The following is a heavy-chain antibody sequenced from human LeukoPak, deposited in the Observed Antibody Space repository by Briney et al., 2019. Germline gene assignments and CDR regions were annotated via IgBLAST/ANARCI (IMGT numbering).Heavy chain of an antibody. D-gene: IGHD3-16*01. V-gene: IGHV1-18*01. CDR1: GYTFPAIG. Sequence: ASVKVSCKASGYTFPAIGITGWQQAPGQGLEWMGWISAYNGNTNYAQKLQGRVTMTTDTSTSTAYMELRSLRSDDTAVYYCASGGGYYFDYWGQGTLVTVSS. J-gene: IGHJ4*02. CDR3: ASGGGYYFDY. CDR2: ISAYNGNT.